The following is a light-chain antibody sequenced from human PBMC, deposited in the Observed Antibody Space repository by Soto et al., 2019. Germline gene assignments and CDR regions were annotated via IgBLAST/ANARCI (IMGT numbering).Light chain of an antibody. V-gene: IGKV1-33*01. Sequence: DIQMTQSPSSLSTSVGERVTITCQASQDISNSLNWYQQKPGKAPNLLIYEASKLQTGVPSRFSGGESGTHFTFTISNLQPEDIATYYCQHYDNLPRYTFGLGTKLVIK. CDR1: QDISNS. J-gene: IGKJ2*01. CDR3: QHYDNLPRYT. CDR2: EAS.